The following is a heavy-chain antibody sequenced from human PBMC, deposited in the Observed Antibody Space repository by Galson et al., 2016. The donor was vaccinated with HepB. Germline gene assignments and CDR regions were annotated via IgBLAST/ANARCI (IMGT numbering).Heavy chain of an antibody. CDR2: IYPGDSET. CDR1: GYSFTSYW. CDR3: ARHLNYHDTTGYYYGAY. D-gene: IGHD3-22*01. J-gene: IGHJ4*02. V-gene: IGHV5-51*01. Sequence: QSGAEVKKPGESLKISCKGSGYSFTSYWIAWVRQMPGKGLEWMGIIYPGDSETRYSPPFQGQVTISADKSISTAYLQWRSLKASDTAMYYCARHLNYHDTTGYYYGAYWVEGTLVTGS.